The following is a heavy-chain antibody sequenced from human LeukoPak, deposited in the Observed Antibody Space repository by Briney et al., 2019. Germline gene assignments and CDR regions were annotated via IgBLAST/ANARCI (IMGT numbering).Heavy chain of an antibody. Sequence: SETLSLTCTVSGDSISSGSYYWSWVRQPAGKGLEWIGRIYTSVSTNYNPSLKSRVTIPVDKSKKQFYLKLSSVTDADTAVYYCARRPGDSSGYYFNWFDPWGQGTLVSVSS. V-gene: IGHV4-61*02. CDR1: GDSISSGSYY. J-gene: IGHJ5*02. D-gene: IGHD3-22*01. CDR3: ARRPGDSSGYYFNWFDP. CDR2: IYTSVST.